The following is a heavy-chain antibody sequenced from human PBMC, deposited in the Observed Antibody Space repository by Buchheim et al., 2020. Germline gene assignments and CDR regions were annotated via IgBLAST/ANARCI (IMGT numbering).Heavy chain of an antibody. CDR2: IVGSGSTT. Sequence: EVQLVESGGHFVQPGGSLRLSCAASGFTFPSYAMIWVRQAPGKGLEWVSAIVGSGSTTSYADSVRGRFNISRGNSKDTLYLQMNSLRVEDTARYFCAKTLRGSYYYDATGYSSDSWGQGTL. J-gene: IGHJ5*02. D-gene: IGHD3-22*01. CDR1: GFTFPSYA. V-gene: IGHV3-23*04. CDR3: AKTLRGSYYYDATGYSSDS.